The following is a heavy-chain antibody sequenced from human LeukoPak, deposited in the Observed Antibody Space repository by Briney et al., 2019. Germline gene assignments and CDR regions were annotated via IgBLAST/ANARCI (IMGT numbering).Heavy chain of an antibody. CDR3: ARFIAAAGTGY. CDR1: GFTFSSYW. CDR2: INTDGSST. Sequence: PGGSLRLSCAASGFTFSSYWMHWVRQAPGKGLVWVSRINTDGSSTSYADSVKGRFTISRDNAKNTLYLQMNSLRAEDTAVYYCARFIAAAGTGYWGQGTLVTVSS. V-gene: IGHV3-74*01. J-gene: IGHJ4*02. D-gene: IGHD6-13*01.